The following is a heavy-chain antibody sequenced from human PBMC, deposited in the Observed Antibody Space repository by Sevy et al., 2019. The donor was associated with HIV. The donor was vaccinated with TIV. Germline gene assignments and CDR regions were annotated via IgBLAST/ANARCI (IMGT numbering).Heavy chain of an antibody. D-gene: IGHD3-22*01. Sequence: GGSLRLSCAASGFTVSSNYMSWVRQAPGKGLERVSIIYSGGNTYYADSVKGRFTISRDNSKNTLYLQMNSLRAEDTAVYYCASNYENSGYFEYWGQGTLVTVSS. CDR2: IYSGGNT. CDR1: GFTVSSNY. J-gene: IGHJ4*02. CDR3: ASNYENSGYFEY. V-gene: IGHV3-53*01.